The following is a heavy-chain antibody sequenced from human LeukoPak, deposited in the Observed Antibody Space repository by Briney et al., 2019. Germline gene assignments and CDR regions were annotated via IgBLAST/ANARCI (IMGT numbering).Heavy chain of an antibody. V-gene: IGHV1-69*04. J-gene: IGHJ4*02. CDR2: IIPILGIA. D-gene: IGHD6-6*01. Sequence: ASVKVSCKASGGTFSSYAISWVRQAPGQGLGWMGRIIPILGIANYAQKFQGRVTITADKSTSTAYMELSSLRSEDTAVYYCARDGVNEAARTPFDYWGQGSLVTVSS. CDR3: ARDGVNEAARTPFDY. CDR1: GGTFSSYA.